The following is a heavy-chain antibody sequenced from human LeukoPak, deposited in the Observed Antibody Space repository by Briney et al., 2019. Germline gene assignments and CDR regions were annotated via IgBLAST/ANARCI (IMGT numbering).Heavy chain of an antibody. D-gene: IGHD3-3*01. CDR2: IYPGDSDT. CDR1: GYSFTSYW. CDR3: ARGVDCDFWSGYYSPSYYLDY. V-gene: IGHV5-51*01. J-gene: IGHJ4*02. Sequence: GESLKISCKGSGYSFTSYWIGWVRQMPGKGLEWMGIIYPGDSDTRYSPSFQGQVTISADKSISTAYLQWSSLKASDTAMYYCARGVDCDFWSGYYSPSYYLDYWGQGTLVTVSS.